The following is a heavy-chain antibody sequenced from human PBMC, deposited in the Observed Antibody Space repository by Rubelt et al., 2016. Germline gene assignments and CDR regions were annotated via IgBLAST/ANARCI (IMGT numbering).Heavy chain of an antibody. D-gene: IGHD2-15*01. J-gene: IGHJ3*01. Sequence: QVQLVQSGAEVKKPGASVKVSCKASGYTFTGYFMHWVRQAPGHGLEWMGWINPNRGGTNTAQRYQGRCTITSDTSASTAYMEQSGLTSDDTAVYYCARAGSAAFDWGPGTMVTVS. CDR2: INPNRGGT. CDR3: ARAGSAAFD. V-gene: IGHV1-2*02. CDR1: GYTFTGYF.